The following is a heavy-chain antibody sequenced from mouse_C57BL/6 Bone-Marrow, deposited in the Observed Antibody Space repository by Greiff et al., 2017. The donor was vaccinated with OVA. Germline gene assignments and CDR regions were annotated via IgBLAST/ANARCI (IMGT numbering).Heavy chain of an antibody. V-gene: IGHV1-55*01. CDR2: IYPGSGST. D-gene: IGHD2-1*01. CDR1: GYTFTSYW. J-gene: IGHJ4*01. CDR3: ARGRGNYGAMDY. Sequence: QVHVKQPGAELVKPGASVKMSCKASGYTFTSYWITWVKQRPGQGLEWIGDIYPGSGSTNYNEKFKSKATLTVDTSSSTAYMQLSSLTSEDSAVYYCARGRGNYGAMDYWGQGTSVTVSS.